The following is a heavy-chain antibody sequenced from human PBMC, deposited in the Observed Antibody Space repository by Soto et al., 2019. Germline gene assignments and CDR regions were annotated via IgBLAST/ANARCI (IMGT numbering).Heavy chain of an antibody. CDR3: ARSYSYGSYWYFDD. CDR2: ITVSNGNT. V-gene: IGHV1-18*04. Sequence: ASVKVSCKASGYTFSTYGVSWVRQAPGQGLEWMGWITVSNGNTNYIDNLQGRVTMTTDTSTTTAYMELWRLRSDDRAVYYCARSYSYGSYWYFDDWGQGTLVTVSS. J-gene: IGHJ4*02. CDR1: GYTFSTYG. D-gene: IGHD5-18*01.